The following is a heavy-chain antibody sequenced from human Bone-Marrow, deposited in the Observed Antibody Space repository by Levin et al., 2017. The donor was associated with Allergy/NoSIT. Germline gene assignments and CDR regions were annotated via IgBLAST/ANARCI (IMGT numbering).Heavy chain of an antibody. CDR2: ISYDGGNT. CDR1: GFTFSTYG. J-gene: IGHJ6*02. V-gene: IGHV3-30*18. D-gene: IGHD5-24*01. CDR3: AKGSAEMATGGGMDV. Sequence: GGSLRLSCGASGFTFSTYGMHWVRQAPGKGLEWVAVISYDGGNTYYADSVKGRFTISRDNSKNTLYLQMSSLRPEDTAVFYCAKGSAEMATGGGMDVWGQGTTVTVSS.